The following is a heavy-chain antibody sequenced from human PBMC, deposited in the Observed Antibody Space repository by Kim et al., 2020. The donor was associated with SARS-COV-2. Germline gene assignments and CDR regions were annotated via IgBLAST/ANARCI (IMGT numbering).Heavy chain of an antibody. Sequence: LVKVSCKASGGTFSSYAISWVRQAPGQGLEWMGGIIPIFGTANYAQKFQGRVTITADESTSTAYMELSSLRSEDTPVYYCARDPRYGDYGEHYFDYWGQ. CDR2: IIPIFGTA. CDR1: GGTFSSYA. D-gene: IGHD4-17*01. J-gene: IGHJ4*02. CDR3: ARDPRYGDYGEHYFDY. V-gene: IGHV1-69*13.